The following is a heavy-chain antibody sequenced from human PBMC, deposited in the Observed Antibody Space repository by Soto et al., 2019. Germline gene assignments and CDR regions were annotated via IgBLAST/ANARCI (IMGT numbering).Heavy chain of an antibody. CDR3: SRGDTTMVVVTTYFAMVV. Sequence: QVQLVQSGAEVKKPGSSVKVSCKASGGSLSNYGISWVRQAPGQGLEWMGGIIPVFGTANYAQKFQGRVTITVDESTNIVYMDVTSMRSEDTAVYYCSRGDTTMVVVTTYFAMVVWGQGTTVTVSS. D-gene: IGHD4-17*01. V-gene: IGHV1-69*12. J-gene: IGHJ6*02. CDR1: GGSLSNYG. CDR2: IIPVFGTA.